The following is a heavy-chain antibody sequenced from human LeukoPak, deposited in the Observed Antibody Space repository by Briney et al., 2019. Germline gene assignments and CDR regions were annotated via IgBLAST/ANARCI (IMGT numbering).Heavy chain of an antibody. D-gene: IGHD1-26*01. J-gene: IGHJ3*02. CDR3: ARSYTGSHDGAFDI. CDR1: GFTFSDYY. Sequence: GGSLRLSCAASGFTFSDYYMSWIRQAPGKGLEWVSIIYSGGSTYYADSVKGRFTISRDNSKNTLYLQMNSLRAEDTAVYYCARSYTGSHDGAFDIWGQGTMVTVSA. CDR2: IYSGGST. V-gene: IGHV3-53*01.